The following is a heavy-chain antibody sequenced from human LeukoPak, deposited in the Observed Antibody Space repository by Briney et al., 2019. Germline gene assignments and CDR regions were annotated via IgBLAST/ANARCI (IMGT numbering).Heavy chain of an antibody. J-gene: IGHJ4*02. Sequence: GGSLRLSCAASGFTSSYYSMNWVRQAPGKGLEWVSHFSTRSSTISYADSVKGRFAISRDSAKNSLYLQMNSLRDEDTAVYYCARDQDYGFDYWGQGTLVIVSS. CDR2: FSTRSSTI. D-gene: IGHD4-17*01. V-gene: IGHV3-48*02. CDR3: ARDQDYGFDY. CDR1: GFTSSYYS.